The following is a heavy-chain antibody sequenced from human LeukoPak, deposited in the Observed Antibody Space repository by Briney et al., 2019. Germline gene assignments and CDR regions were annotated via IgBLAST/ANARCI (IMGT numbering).Heavy chain of an antibody. CDR2: ITGNSGTR. D-gene: IGHD4-17*01. V-gene: IGHV3-23*01. CDR3: ARDPNGDYIGAFDFQR. Sequence: GGSLRLSCAGSGFSFTNYAMIWVRQAPGEGLEWVSAITGNSGTRIYADSVKGRFTISRDNSKNTLYLQMNSLRGEDTAVYYCARDPNGDYIGAFDFQRWGQGTQVTVSS. CDR1: GFSFTNYA. J-gene: IGHJ1*01.